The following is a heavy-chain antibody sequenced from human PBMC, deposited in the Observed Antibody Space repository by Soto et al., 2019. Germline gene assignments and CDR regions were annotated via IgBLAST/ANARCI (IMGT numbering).Heavy chain of an antibody. J-gene: IGHJ6*02. CDR2: IYYSGST. CDR1: GGSISSGGYY. CDR3: ARVPIVPAAIPYYYYYYGMDV. D-gene: IGHD2-2*02. Sequence: SETLSLTCTVSGGSISSGGYYWSWIRQHSGKGLEWIGYIYYSGSTYCNPSLKSRVTISVDTSKNQFSLKLSSVTAADTAVYYCARVPIVPAAIPYYYYYYGMDVWGQGTTVTVSS. V-gene: IGHV4-31*03.